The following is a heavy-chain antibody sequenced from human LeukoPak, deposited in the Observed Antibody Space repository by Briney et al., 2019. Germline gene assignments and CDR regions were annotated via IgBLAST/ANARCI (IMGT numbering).Heavy chain of an antibody. D-gene: IGHD2/OR15-2a*01. V-gene: IGHV3-21*04. CDR2: MSRSSNYI. CDR1: GFTFSSYS. J-gene: IGHJ4*02. CDR3: AKDSAKKYDDY. Sequence: PGGSLRLSCAASGFTFSSYSMNWVCQAPGTGLEWVSSMSRSSNYIYYADSVKGRFTISRENSKNTLYLQMNSLRAEDTAVYYCAKDSAKKYDDYWGQGTLVTVSS.